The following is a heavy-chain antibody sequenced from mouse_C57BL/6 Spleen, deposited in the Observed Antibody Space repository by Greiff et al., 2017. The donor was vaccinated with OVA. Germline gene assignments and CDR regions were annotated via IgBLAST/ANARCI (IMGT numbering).Heavy chain of an antibody. CDR2: ISDGGSYT. D-gene: IGHD1-1*01. CDR3: ARALYYYGSSLWYFDV. V-gene: IGHV5-4*03. J-gene: IGHJ1*03. CDR1: GFTFSSYA. Sequence: EVMLVESGGGLVKPGGSLKLSCAASGFTFSSYAMSWVRQTPEKRLEWVATISDGGSYTYYPDNVKGRFTISRDNAKNNLYLQMSHLKSEDTAMYYCARALYYYGSSLWYFDVWGTGTTVTVSS.